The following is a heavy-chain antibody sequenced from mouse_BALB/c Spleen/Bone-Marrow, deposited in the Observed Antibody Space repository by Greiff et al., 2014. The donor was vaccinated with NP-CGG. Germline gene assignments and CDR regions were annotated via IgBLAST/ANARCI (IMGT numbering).Heavy chain of an antibody. V-gene: IGHV3-2*02. CDR1: GYSITSDYA. CDR2: ISYSGST. CDR3: ARYYGSSYYAVDY. J-gene: IGHJ4*01. D-gene: IGHD1-1*01. Sequence: EVHLVESGPGLVKPSQSLSLTCTVTGYSITSDYAWNWIRPFPGNKLEWMGYISYSGSTSYNPSLKIRISITRDTSKNQFFLQLNSVTTEDTATYYCARYYGSSYYAVDYWGQGTSVTVSS.